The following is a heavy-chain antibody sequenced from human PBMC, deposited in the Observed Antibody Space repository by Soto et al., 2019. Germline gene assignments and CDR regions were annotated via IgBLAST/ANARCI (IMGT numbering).Heavy chain of an antibody. Sequence: EVQLVESGGGLVKPGGSLRLSCAAFGFTFRTHTMNWVRQAPGRGLEWVSVISSSSASIYYADSLKGRFTISRDNAKNSLYLQMNSLRADDTAVYYCARADILTGFVDYWGKGTLVTVSS. CDR1: GFTFRTHT. V-gene: IGHV3-21*01. CDR2: ISSSSASI. CDR3: ARADILTGFVDY. D-gene: IGHD3-9*01. J-gene: IGHJ4*02.